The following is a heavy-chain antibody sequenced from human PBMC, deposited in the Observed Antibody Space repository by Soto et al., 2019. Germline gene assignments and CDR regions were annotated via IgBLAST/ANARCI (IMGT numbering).Heavy chain of an antibody. V-gene: IGHV3-30*18. CDR1: GFTFSSYG. Sequence: PGGSLRLSCAASGFTFSSYGMHWVRQAPGKGLEWVAVISYDGSNKYYADSVKGRFTISRDNSKNTLYLQMNSLRAEDTAVYYCAKLQYDFWSGYWSGYGMDVWGQGTTVTVSS. J-gene: IGHJ6*02. D-gene: IGHD3-3*01. CDR2: ISYDGSNK. CDR3: AKLQYDFWSGYWSGYGMDV.